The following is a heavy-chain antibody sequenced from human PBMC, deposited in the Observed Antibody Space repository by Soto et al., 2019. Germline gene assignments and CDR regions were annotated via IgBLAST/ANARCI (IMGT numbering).Heavy chain of an antibody. CDR3: ARMNRDIVETILSWFDP. CDR2: MNPNSGDT. D-gene: IGHD5-12*01. CDR1: GYTFTSYD. Sequence: ASVKVSCKASGYTFTSYDINWVRQATGQGLEWMGWMNPNSGDTGYAQKFQGRVTMTRNTSISTAYMELSSLRSEDTAVYYCARMNRDIVETILSWFDPWGQGTLVTVS. V-gene: IGHV1-8*01. J-gene: IGHJ5*02.